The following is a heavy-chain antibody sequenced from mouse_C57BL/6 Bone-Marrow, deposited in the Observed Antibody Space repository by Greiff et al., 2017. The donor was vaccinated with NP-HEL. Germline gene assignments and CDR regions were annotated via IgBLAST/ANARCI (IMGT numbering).Heavy chain of an antibody. J-gene: IGHJ2*01. V-gene: IGHV1-81*01. CDR3: ARTPITTVHY. CDR1: GYTFTSYG. Sequence: VNVVESGAELARPGASVKLSCKASGYTFTSYGISWVKQRTGQGLEWIGEIYPRSGNTYYNEKFKGKATLTADKSSSTAYMELRSLTSEDSAVYFCARTPITTVHYWGQGTTLTVSS. D-gene: IGHD1-1*01. CDR2: IYPRSGNT.